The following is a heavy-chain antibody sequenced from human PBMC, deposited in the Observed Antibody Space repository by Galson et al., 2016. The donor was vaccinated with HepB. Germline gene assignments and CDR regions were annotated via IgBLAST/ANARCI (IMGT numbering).Heavy chain of an antibody. V-gene: IGHV3-21*01. CDR3: ARGFLQGTLDL. CDR2: ISSSSAHI. CDR1: GFSFSNFG. D-gene: IGHD2/OR15-2a*01. J-gene: IGHJ4*02. Sequence: SLRLSCAASGFSFSNFGMNWVRQAPGKGLEWVSSISSSSAHIFYTDSVKGRLTVSRDNAKNSLYLQLDSLRAEDAGVYCCARGFLQGTLDLWGQGTLISVSS.